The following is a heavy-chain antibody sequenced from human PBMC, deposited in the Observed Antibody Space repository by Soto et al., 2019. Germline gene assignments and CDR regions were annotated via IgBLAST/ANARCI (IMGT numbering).Heavy chain of an antibody. D-gene: IGHD4-17*01. CDR3: ARAAYGDY. Sequence: QVHLVQSGAEVKKPGASVKVYCKASGYTFTSYGITWVRQAPGQGLEWMGWISAHNGNTDYAQKLQGSVIVTRDTATSTAYLELRSLISDDTAVYDCARAAYGDYWGQGALVSVPS. CDR2: ISAHNGNT. J-gene: IGHJ4*02. CDR1: GYTFTSYG. V-gene: IGHV1-18*01.